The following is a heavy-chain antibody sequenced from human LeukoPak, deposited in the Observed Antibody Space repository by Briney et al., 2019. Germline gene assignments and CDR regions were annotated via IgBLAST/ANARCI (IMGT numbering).Heavy chain of an antibody. D-gene: IGHD2-2*01. CDR3: ARKKVGPAAMGWGMDV. Sequence: SGKVSCKASGGTCSSYAISWVRQAAGQWLEWMGGIIPIFGTANYAQKFQGRVTITADESTSTAYMELSSLRSEDTAVYYCARKKVGPAAMGWGMDVWGQGTTVTVSS. V-gene: IGHV1-69*13. CDR1: GGTCSSYA. J-gene: IGHJ6*02. CDR2: IIPIFGTA.